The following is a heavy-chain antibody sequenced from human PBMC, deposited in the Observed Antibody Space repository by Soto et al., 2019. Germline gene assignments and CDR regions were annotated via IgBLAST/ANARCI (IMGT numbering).Heavy chain of an antibody. J-gene: IGHJ5*02. Sequence: QLQLQESGPGLVKPSETLSLTCTVSGGSISSSSYYWGWIRQPPGKGLEWIGSIYDSGSTYYNPSLKSLVTISVDTSKNQFSQKLGSVTAGDAAVYYCARRIVVGYNWFDPWGQGTLVTVSS. CDR3: ARRIVVGYNWFDP. D-gene: IGHD2-21*01. V-gene: IGHV4-39*01. CDR2: IYDSGST. CDR1: GGSISSSSYY.